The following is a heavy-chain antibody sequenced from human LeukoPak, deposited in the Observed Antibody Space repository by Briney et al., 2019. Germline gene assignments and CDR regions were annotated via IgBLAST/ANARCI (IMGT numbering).Heavy chain of an antibody. CDR1: GFTFSTHS. J-gene: IGHJ3*02. D-gene: IGHD1-1*01. V-gene: IGHV3-21*05. CDR3: AGDGTGVLPGHAFDI. CDR2: INHDGNDI. Sequence: GGSLRLSCAASGFTFSTHSMNWVRQAPGKGLEWVSYINHDGNDIYYGESVKGRFTISRDNAKNSLYLQIHTLRAEDTAVYYCAGDGTGVLPGHAFDIWSQGTMVTVSS.